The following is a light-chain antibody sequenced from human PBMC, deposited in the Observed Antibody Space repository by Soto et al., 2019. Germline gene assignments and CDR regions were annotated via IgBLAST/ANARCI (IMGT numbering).Light chain of an antibody. J-gene: IGKJ1*01. CDR2: RAS. CDR3: QQDYSTPWT. Sequence: EIVMTQSPDSLVVSLGERATINCKSSKSVLYSSNNKNYLAWYQQKPGQPPKLLIYRASTRESGVPDRFSGSRSGTDYTLTISSLQAEDVAVYYCQQDYSTPWTFGQGTKVEIK. V-gene: IGKV4-1*01. CDR1: KSVLYSSNNKNY.